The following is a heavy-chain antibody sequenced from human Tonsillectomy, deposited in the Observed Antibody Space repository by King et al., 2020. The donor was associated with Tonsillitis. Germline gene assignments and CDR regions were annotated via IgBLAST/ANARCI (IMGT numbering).Heavy chain of an antibody. V-gene: IGHV3-11*01. CDR3: ASYGSYVWSVGFDI. J-gene: IGHJ3*02. D-gene: IGHD3-10*01. Sequence: SWIRQAPGKGLEWVSYISSSGSTINYADSVKGLFTISRDNAKNSLYLQMNSLRAEATAVYSCASYGSYVWSVGFDIWVQGIMVTVSS. CDR2: ISSSGSTI.